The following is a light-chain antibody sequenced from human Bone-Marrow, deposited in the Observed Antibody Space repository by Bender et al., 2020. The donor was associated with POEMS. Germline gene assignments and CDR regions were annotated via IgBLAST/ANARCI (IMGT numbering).Light chain of an antibody. V-gene: IGLV2-14*02. CDR1: SSDVGSSNL. J-gene: IGLJ3*02. Sequence: QSALTQPASVSGSPGQSITISCTGTSSDVGSSNLVSWYQQHPGKAPILLIYEANKRPSGVSNRFSGSKSGNTASLAITGLQAEDEGDYYCQSYDNSLGGWVFGGGTKLTVL. CDR2: EAN. CDR3: QSYDNSLGGWV.